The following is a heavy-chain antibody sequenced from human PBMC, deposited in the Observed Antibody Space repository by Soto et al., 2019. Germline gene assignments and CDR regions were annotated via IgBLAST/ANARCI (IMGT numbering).Heavy chain of an antibody. CDR2: VYHTGDT. J-gene: IGHJ5*02. Sequence: LSLTCGVSGGTVASSHWWSWVRQSPGGGLEWIGNVYHTGDTNLNPSLQSRVTISVDKSNNQFSLRLNSLTAADMAVYFCAREIVTAGGNNYFDPWGPGTLVTVSS. V-gene: IGHV4-4*01. CDR1: GGTVASSHW. CDR3: AREIVTAGGNNYFDP. D-gene: IGHD2-21*02.